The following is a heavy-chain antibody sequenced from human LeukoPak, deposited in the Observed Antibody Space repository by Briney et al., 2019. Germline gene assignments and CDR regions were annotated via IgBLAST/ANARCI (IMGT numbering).Heavy chain of an antibody. Sequence: SETLSLTCTVSGGSISSSSYYWGWIRQPPGKGLEWIGSIYYSGSTYYNPSLKSRVTMSVDTSKNQFSLKLSSVTAADTAVYYCARHYCSSTSCYVEWIQLWSNDYFDYWGQGTLVTVSS. CDR1: GGSISSSSYY. J-gene: IGHJ4*02. D-gene: IGHD2-2*01. CDR3: ARHYCSSTSCYVEWIQLWSNDYFDY. V-gene: IGHV4-39*01. CDR2: IYYSGST.